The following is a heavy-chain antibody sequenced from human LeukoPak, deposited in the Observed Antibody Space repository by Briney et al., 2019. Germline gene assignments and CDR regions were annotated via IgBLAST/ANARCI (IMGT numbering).Heavy chain of an antibody. CDR3: ARDQGSGAAAGRLFDY. CDR2: ISAYNGNT. CDR1: GYTFTSYG. J-gene: IGHJ4*02. Sequence: ASVKVSCKASGYTFTSYGISWVRQAPGQGLEWMEWISAYNGNTNYAQKLQGRVTMTTDTSTSTAYMELRSLRSDDTAVYYCARDQGSGAAAGRLFDYWGQGTLVTVSS. D-gene: IGHD6-13*01. V-gene: IGHV1-18*01.